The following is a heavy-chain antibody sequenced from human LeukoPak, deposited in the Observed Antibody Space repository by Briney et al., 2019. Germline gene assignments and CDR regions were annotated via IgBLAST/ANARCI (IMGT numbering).Heavy chain of an antibody. CDR1: GITFSNAW. D-gene: IGHD3-16*01. J-gene: IGHJ4*02. V-gene: IGHV3-15*07. CDR2: IKSKVNGGTT. Sequence: GGSLRLSCVVSGITFSNAWMNWARQTPGKGLEWVGRIKSKVNGGTTDYAAPVKGRFTISRDDSKNTLYLQMSSLKTEDTAVYYCTKDPPFIGGVYSAYWGQRTLVTVSS. CDR3: TKDPPFIGGVYSAY.